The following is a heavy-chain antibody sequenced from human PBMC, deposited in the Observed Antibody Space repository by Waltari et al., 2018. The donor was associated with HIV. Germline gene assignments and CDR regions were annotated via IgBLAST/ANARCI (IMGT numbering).Heavy chain of an antibody. CDR1: NASVNSDIYY. J-gene: IGHJ5*02. Sequence: QVHLQESGPGLVKPSKTLSLTCAVSNASVNSDIYYWTWMRQAPGQGLEWLGYVYHSGTTNYNPSIKSRLTISIDTTRNFFSLRLTSLTAADTGVYFCARGSQHHDHWGQGTPVTVSS. V-gene: IGHV4-61*03. CDR3: ARGSQHHDH. CDR2: VYHSGTT.